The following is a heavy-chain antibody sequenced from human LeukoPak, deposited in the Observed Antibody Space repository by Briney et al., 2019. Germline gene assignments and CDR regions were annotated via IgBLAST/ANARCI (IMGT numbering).Heavy chain of an antibody. Sequence: GGSLRLSCAASGFTFSNYAMSWVRQAPGKGLEWVSAIGTGSSSTYYADSVKGRFTISRDNSKNTVYLQMTNLRAEDTALYYCAKRTYCGSDCYSDFWGQGTLVTVSS. CDR2: IGTGSSST. CDR1: GFTFSNYA. CDR3: AKRTYCGSDCYSDF. J-gene: IGHJ4*02. V-gene: IGHV3-23*01. D-gene: IGHD2-21*02.